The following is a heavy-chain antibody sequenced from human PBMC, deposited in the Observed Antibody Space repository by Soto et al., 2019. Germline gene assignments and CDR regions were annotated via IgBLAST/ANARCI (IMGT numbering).Heavy chain of an antibody. CDR2: ISGSGGST. CDR1: GFTFSSYA. Sequence: GGSLRLSCAASGFTFSSYAMSWVRQSPGKGLEWVSAISGSGGSTYYADSVKGRFTISRDNSKNTLYLQMNSLRAEDTAVYYCAKGYRGNYYYYGMDVWGQGTTVTVSS. J-gene: IGHJ6*02. CDR3: AKGYRGNYYYYGMDV. V-gene: IGHV3-23*01. D-gene: IGHD3-10*01.